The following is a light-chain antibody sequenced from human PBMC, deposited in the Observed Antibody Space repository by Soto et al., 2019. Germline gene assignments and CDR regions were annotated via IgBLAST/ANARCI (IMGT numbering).Light chain of an antibody. V-gene: IGKV3-11*01. CDR1: RSVRSY. CDR3: QQRYAWHPIT. J-gene: IGKJ5*01. CDR2: DAY. Sequence: EIVLTQSPATLSLSPGERATLSCRASRSVRSYLAWYQQKPGQAPRLLIYDAYNRAAGIPARFSGSGSETDFTLTISNLEPEDFAFYYCQQRYAWHPITFGQGTLLEIK.